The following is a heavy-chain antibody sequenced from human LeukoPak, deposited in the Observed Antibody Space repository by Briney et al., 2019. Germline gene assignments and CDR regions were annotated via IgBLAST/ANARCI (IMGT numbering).Heavy chain of an antibody. V-gene: IGHV3-48*03. CDR1: GFTFSSYE. J-gene: IGHJ4*02. D-gene: IGHD3-3*01. CDR2: ISSSGSTI. CDR3: ALYDFWSGYSPDY. Sequence: PGGSLRLSCAASGFTFSSYEMNWVRQAAGKGLEWVSYISSSGSTIYYADSVKGRFTISRDNAKNSLYLQMNSLRAEDTAVYYCALYDFWSGYSPDYWGKGTLVTVSS.